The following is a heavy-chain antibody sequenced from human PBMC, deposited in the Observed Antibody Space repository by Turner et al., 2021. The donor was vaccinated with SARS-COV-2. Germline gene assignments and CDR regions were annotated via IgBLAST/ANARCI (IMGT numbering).Heavy chain of an antibody. D-gene: IGHD1-7*01. V-gene: IGHV3-48*01. J-gene: IGHJ4*02. CDR2: ISSSSSTI. Sequence: EVQLMLSGGGLVQLGGSLRLSFPASGFTFSRYSMNWVRQDPGKGLEWVSDISSSSSTIYYADSVKGRFTISRDNAKNSLYLQMNSLGAEDTAVYYCERDGDGTVELDYWGQGTLVTVSS. CDR3: ERDGDGTVELDY. CDR1: GFTFSRYS.